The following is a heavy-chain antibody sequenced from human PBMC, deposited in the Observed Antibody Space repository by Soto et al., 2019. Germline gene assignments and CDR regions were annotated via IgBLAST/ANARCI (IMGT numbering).Heavy chain of an antibody. D-gene: IGHD6-13*01. CDR2: INSDGSIT. CDR1: GFTFSSNW. V-gene: IGHV3-74*01. CDR3: ARGSSSLYVSFDY. J-gene: IGHJ4*02. Sequence: GGSLRLSCAASGFTFSSNWMHRVRPAPGKGLVWVSRINSDGSITSYADSVKGQFTISRDNAKNTLYLQMNSLRADDPAVYYCARGSSSLYVSFDYWGQGILVTVSS.